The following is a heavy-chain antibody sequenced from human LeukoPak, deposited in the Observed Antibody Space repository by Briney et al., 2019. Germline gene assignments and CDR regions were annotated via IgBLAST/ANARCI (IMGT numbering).Heavy chain of an antibody. CDR3: ARLYLPYTSAWYGSAFDI. Sequence: GESLKISCKGSGYSFTSYWIAWVRQMPGEGLEWMGVIYPGDSDTRYSPSFQGQVTISADRSITTAYLQWSSLKASDTAMYYCARLYLPYTSAWYGSAFDIWGQGTMVTVSS. CDR2: IYPGDSDT. V-gene: IGHV5-51*01. J-gene: IGHJ3*02. CDR1: GYSFTSYW. D-gene: IGHD6-13*01.